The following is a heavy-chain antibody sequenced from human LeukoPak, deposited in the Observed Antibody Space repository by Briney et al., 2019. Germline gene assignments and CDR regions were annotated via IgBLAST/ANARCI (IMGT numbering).Heavy chain of an antibody. J-gene: IGHJ4*02. Sequence: PGGSLRLSCAASGFTFSNYEMNWVRQAPGKGLEWVSYISSSGSPIYYGDSVKGRFTVSRDNAKNSLYLQMNSLRAEETAVYYCARSYDSSGYYPGALGDWGQGTLVTVSS. D-gene: IGHD3-22*01. CDR1: GFTFSNYE. CDR3: ARSYDSSGYYPGALGD. V-gene: IGHV3-48*03. CDR2: ISSSGSPI.